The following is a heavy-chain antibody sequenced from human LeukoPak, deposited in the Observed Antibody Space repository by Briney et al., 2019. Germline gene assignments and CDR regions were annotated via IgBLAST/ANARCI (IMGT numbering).Heavy chain of an antibody. D-gene: IGHD6-19*01. V-gene: IGHV4-31*03. CDR2: IYYSGST. CDR1: GGSLTSVGYY. CDR3: ARGRTPYSSSPLDY. Sequence: SHTLSLSCTVSGGSLTSVGYYWRWIRQHPGKGLEWIGYIYYSGSTNYNPSLKSRVTISVDTSKNQFSLKLSSVTAADTAVYYCARGRTPYSSSPLDYWGQGTLVSVSS. J-gene: IGHJ4*02.